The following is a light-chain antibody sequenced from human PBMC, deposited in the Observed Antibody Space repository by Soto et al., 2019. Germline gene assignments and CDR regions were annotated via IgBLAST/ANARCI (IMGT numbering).Light chain of an antibody. CDR3: QQYNTWT. CDR2: GAS. V-gene: IGKV3-15*01. Sequence: EIVMTQSPATVSVSPGGRATLSCRASQSISTNLAWYQQKPGQAPRLLIYGASTRATGIPAMFSGSGSGTEFTLTILSLQSEDFAVYDCQQYNTWTFGRGTKVDSK. CDR1: QSISTN. J-gene: IGKJ1*01.